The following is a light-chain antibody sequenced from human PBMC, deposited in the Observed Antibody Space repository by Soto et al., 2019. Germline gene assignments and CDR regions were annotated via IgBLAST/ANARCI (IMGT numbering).Light chain of an antibody. CDR1: SIDVGTFKL. J-gene: IGLJ1*01. CDR3: CSYAGTRTSWV. V-gene: IGLV2-23*01. Sequence: QSALTQPASVSGFLGQSITMSCTGSSIDVGTFKLVSWFHQHQGKAPKLLIFEGTKRPSGVSDRFSGSKSGNTASLTISGLQAEDEADYHCCSYAGTRTSWVFGTGTKLTVL. CDR2: EGT.